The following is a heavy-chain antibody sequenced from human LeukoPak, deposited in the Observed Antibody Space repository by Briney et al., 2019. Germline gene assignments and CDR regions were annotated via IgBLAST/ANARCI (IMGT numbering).Heavy chain of an antibody. CDR2: ISAYNGNT. Sequence: GASVKVSCKASGYTFSNYGISWVRQAPGQGLEWMGWISAYNGNTNYAQKLQGRVTMTTDTSTSTAYMELRSLRSDDTAVYYCASWELLHYYGMDVWGQGTTVTVSS. CDR3: ASWELLHYYGMDV. J-gene: IGHJ6*02. CDR1: GYTFSNYG. D-gene: IGHD1-26*01. V-gene: IGHV1-18*01.